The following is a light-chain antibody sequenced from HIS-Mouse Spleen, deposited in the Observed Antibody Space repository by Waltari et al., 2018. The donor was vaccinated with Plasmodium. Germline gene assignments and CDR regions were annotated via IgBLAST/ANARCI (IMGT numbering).Light chain of an antibody. J-gene: IGLJ3*02. CDR2: YNSDSVM. CDR1: SDINVGSSN. Sequence: QPVLTQPPSSSTSPGESARLTCTLPSDINVGSSNIYWYQQKPGSPPRYLLYYNSDSVMGRVSGVPGRFSGSKDDSAKTGICRIAGVHSEDEADYYCMIWPSKASGVFGGGTKLTVL. CDR3: MIWPSKASGV. V-gene: IGLV5-37*01.